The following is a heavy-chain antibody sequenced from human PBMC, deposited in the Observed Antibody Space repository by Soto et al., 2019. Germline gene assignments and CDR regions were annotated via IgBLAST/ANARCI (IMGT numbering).Heavy chain of an antibody. Sequence: VVPLSPPWGAAGFTIADFGIHRVRQALGRGLEWVAIISYDGSNKYYADSVKGRFTISRDNSKNTLYLQMNSLTAGDTALYYCAKATATGGGAFDICGEGIMVT. CDR2: ISYDGSNK. D-gene: IGHD3-16*01. J-gene: IGHJ3*02. CDR3: AKATATGGGAFDI. CDR1: GFTIADFG. V-gene: IGHV3-30*18.